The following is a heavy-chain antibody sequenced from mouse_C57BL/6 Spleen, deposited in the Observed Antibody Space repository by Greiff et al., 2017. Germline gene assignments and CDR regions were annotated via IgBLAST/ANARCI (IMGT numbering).Heavy chain of an antibody. CDR1: GYSFTDYN. V-gene: IGHV1-39*01. CDR3: ANSYYYGRGGYFDV. J-gene: IGHJ1*03. CDR2: INPNYGTA. D-gene: IGHD1-1*01. Sequence: VQLQQSGPELVKPGASVKISCKASGYSFTDYNMNWVKQSNGKSLEWIGVINPNYGTASYNQKFKGKATLTVDQSSSSAYMQLNSLTSEDSAVYYCANSYYYGRGGYFDVWGTGTTVTVSS.